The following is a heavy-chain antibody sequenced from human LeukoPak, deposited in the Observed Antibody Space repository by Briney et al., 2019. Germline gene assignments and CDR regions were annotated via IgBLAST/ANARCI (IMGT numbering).Heavy chain of an antibody. CDR2: ISNNINTI. V-gene: IGHV3-48*01. CDR1: GFIFTSYH. J-gene: IGHJ2*01. CDR3: ARGVSHLVSGWHFDL. D-gene: IGHD2-21*02. Sequence: GGSLRLSCAASGFIFTSYHINWVRQAPGKGLEWVAYISNNINTIHYADSVEGRFTISRDNAKSSVHLQMNSLRAEDTAVYYCARGVSHLVSGWHFDLWGRGTLVTVSS.